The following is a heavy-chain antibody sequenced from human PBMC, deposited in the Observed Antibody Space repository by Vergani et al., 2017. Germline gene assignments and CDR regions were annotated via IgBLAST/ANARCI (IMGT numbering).Heavy chain of an antibody. CDR3: AREPEKGVGQGGAFDI. V-gene: IGHV4-34*10. D-gene: IGHD3/OR15-3a*01. J-gene: IGHJ3*02. CDR2: INHSGST. Sequence: QVQLPESGPGLVKPSETLSLTCAVYGGSFSGYYWSWIRQPPGKGLEWIGEINHSGSTNYNPSLKSRVTITVDKSKNQFSLKLRPLTAADTAVYYCAREPEKGVGQGGAFDIWGQGTMVTVSS. CDR1: GGSFSGYY.